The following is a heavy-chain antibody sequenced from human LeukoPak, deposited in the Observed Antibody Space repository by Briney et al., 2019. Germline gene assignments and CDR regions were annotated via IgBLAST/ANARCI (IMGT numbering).Heavy chain of an antibody. J-gene: IGHJ4*02. V-gene: IGHV4-39*07. D-gene: IGHD1-26*01. CDR2: MYYRGST. Sequence: SETLSLTCTVSGVSISSSSHYWGWIRQPPGKGLEWIGSMYYRGSTYHNPSLKSRVTISVDTSKNQFSLKLSSVTAADTAVYYCATTTIRLGYWGQGTLVTVSS. CDR3: ATTTIRLGY. CDR1: GVSISSSSHY.